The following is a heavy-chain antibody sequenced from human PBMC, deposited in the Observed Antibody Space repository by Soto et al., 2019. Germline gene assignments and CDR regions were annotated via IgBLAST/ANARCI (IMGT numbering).Heavy chain of an antibody. CDR1: GFTFSSYA. J-gene: IGHJ3*02. CDR2: ISYDGSNK. V-gene: IGHV3-30-3*01. CDR3: ARDPLALGWLDGAFDI. D-gene: IGHD6-19*01. Sequence: GGSLRLSCAASGFTFSSYAMHWVRQAPGKGLEWVAVISYDGSNKYYADSVKGRFTISRDNSKNTLYLQMNSLRAEDTAVYYCARDPLALGWLDGAFDIWGQGTMVTVSS.